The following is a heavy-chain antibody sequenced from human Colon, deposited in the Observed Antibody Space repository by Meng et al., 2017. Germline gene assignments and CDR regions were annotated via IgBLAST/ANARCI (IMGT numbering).Heavy chain of an antibody. CDR1: GYSFTTYS. J-gene: IGHJ4*02. Sequence: QVQLVQSGAEVKKPGASVKVSCKASGYSFTTYSMHWVRQAPGQGLEWMAWINTANGNAVYSETFQGRLTITRDASASTVNMELSSLGSEGTAVYYCATDFSPRGDYWGQGTLVTVSS. V-gene: IGHV1-3*04. CDR2: INTANGNA. D-gene: IGHD3-3*01. CDR3: ATDFSPRGDY.